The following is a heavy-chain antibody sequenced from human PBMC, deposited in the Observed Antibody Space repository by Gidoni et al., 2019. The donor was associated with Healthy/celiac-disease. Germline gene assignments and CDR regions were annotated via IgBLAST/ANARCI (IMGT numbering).Heavy chain of an antibody. V-gene: IGHV4-34*01. D-gene: IGHD3-3*01. CDR1: GGSFSGYY. CDR3: ARGRFRVGYYYYGMDV. CDR2: INHSGST. J-gene: IGHJ6*02. Sequence: QVQLQQWGAGLLKPSETLSLTCAVYGGSFSGYYWSWIRQPPGKGLEWIGEINHSGSTKYNPSLKSRVTISVDTSKNQFSLKLSSVTAADTAVYYCARGRFRVGYYYYGMDVWGQGTTVTVSS.